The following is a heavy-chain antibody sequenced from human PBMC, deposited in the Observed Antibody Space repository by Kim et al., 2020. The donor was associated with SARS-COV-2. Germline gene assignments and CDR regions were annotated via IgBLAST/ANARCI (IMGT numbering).Heavy chain of an antibody. CDR2: TIPLFRTA. CDR3: ARDGISGTNYAIDAFDI. J-gene: IGHJ3*02. Sequence: SVKVSCKASGGAFSYYGISWMRQAPGQGLEWVGGTIPLFRTANYAQNFQGRVSITTDESTRTDFMELSSLRSEDTAVYYCARDGISGTNYAIDAFDIWG. D-gene: IGHD1-20*01. CDR1: GGAFSYYG. V-gene: IGHV1-69*05.